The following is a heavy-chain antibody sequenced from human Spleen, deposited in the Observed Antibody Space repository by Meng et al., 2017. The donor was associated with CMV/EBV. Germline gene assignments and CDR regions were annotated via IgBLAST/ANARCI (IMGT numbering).Heavy chain of an antibody. V-gene: IGHV4-4*02. CDR1: CGSISSSNL. J-gene: IGHJ4*02. CDR2: IYHSGST. D-gene: IGHD2-21*02. CDR3: ARIERRRILKYCGSDCSTTDY. Sequence: QVQLQESGPGLVKPSGTLSLTCAGSCGSISSSNLWTWVRQVPGKGLEWIGEIYHSGSTNYNPSLKSRVTISVDKFKNQFSLKLGSVTAADTAVYYCARIERRRILKYCGSDCSTTDYWGQGTLVTVSS.